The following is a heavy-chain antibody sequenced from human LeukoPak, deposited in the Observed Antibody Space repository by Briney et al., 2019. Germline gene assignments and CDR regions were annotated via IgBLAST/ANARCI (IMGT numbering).Heavy chain of an antibody. D-gene: IGHD6-13*01. CDR3: ARSSSSWRIYYYYIDV. CDR2: ISSNGGST. Sequence: GGSLRLSCAASGFTFSSYAMHWVRQAPGKGLEYVSAISSNGGSTYYANSVKGRFTISRDNSKNTLYLQMGSLRAEDMAVYYCARSSSSWRIYYYYIDVWGKGTTVTVSS. J-gene: IGHJ6*03. CDR1: GFTFSSYA. V-gene: IGHV3-64*01.